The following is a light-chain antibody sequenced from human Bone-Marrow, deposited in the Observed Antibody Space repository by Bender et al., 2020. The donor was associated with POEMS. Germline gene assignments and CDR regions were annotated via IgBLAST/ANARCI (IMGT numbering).Light chain of an antibody. CDR1: SSDIGTYNL. J-gene: IGLJ3*02. CDR2: EGF. Sequence: QSALTQTASVSGSPGQSITISCTGTSSDIGTYNLVSWYQQHPGEAPQLIIYEGFKRPSGISNRFSGSKSGNTASLTISGLQAEDEADYYCCSYAGGGTWVFGGGTKLTVL. CDR3: CSYAGGGTWV. V-gene: IGLV2-23*01.